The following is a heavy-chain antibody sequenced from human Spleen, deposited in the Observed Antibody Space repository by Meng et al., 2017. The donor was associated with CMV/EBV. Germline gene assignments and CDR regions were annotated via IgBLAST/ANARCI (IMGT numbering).Heavy chain of an antibody. CDR2: MNPNAGNT. CDR3: ATMKTGHGGNVVAFDY. J-gene: IGHJ4*02. Sequence: YTFTSYVLNWVRQATGQGLEWVGWMNPNAGNTDYAQQFHGRVPMTKTTSISTAYMELSSLRSEDTAIYYCATMKTGHGGNVVAFDYWGQGTLVTVSS. CDR1: YTFTSYV. D-gene: IGHD4-23*01. V-gene: IGHV1-8*02.